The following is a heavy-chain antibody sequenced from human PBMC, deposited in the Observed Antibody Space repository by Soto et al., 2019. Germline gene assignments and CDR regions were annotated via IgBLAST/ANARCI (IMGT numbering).Heavy chain of an antibody. CDR3: ATERPDGARLDP. Sequence: SETLSLTCTVSGGSISSGDYYWSWIRQPPGKGLEWIGYIYYSGSTYYNPSLKSRVTISVDTSKNQFSLKLSSVTAADTAVYYCATERPDGARLDPWGQGTLVPVSS. CDR2: IYYSGST. D-gene: IGHD6-6*01. CDR1: GGSISSGDYY. J-gene: IGHJ5*02. V-gene: IGHV4-30-4*01.